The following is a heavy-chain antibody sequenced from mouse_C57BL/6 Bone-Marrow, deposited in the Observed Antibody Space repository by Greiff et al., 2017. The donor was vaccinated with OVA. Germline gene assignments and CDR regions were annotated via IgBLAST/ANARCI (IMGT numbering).Heavy chain of an antibody. J-gene: IGHJ1*03. Sequence: VQLKESGPELVRPGASVKLSCTASGFNIKDDYMPWGNQRPKQGRGGMGWIDPENGDTEYASKFQGKATITADTSPNTAYLQLSSLTSEDTAVYYCTTSPFYYYGSRNVGGPWYFDVWGTGTTVTVSS. D-gene: IGHD1-1*01. V-gene: IGHV14-4*01. CDR3: TTSPFYYYGSRNVGGPWYFDV. CDR2: IDPENGDT. CDR1: GFNIKDDY.